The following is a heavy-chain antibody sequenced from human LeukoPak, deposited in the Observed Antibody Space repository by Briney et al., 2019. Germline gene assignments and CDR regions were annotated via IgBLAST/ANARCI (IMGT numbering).Heavy chain of an antibody. Sequence: SQTLSLTCAISGDSVSSNSAAWNWIRQSPSRGLEWLGRTYYRSKWYNDYAVSVKSRITINPDTSKNQFSLQLNSVTPEDTAVYYCAKGGPFGVLTPYYFDYWGQGTLVTVSS. CDR2: TYYRSKWYN. V-gene: IGHV6-1*01. CDR1: GDSVSSNSAA. J-gene: IGHJ4*02. D-gene: IGHD3-3*01. CDR3: AKGGPFGVLTPYYFDY.